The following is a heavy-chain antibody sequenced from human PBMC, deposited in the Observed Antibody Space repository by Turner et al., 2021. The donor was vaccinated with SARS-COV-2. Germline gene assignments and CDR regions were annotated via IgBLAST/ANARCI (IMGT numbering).Heavy chain of an antibody. CDR1: GITVSSNY. V-gene: IGHV3-66*01. J-gene: IGHJ3*02. Sequence: EVQLVESGGGLVQPGGSLRLSCAASGITVSSNYMSWVRQAPGKGLEWVSVIYSGGSTFYADSVKGRFTISRDNSKNTLYLQINSLRSEDTAVYYCARDHYYDSSGYTLDAFDIWGQGTMVTISS. D-gene: IGHD3-22*01. CDR3: ARDHYYDSSGYTLDAFDI. CDR2: IYSGGST.